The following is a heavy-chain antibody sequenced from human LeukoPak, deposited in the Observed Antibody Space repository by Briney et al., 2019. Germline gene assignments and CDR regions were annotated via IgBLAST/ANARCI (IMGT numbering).Heavy chain of an antibody. CDR1: GGTFSSYA. Sequence: SVKVSCKASGGTFSSYAISWVRQAPGQGLEWMGGIIPIFGTANYAQKFQGRDTITADKSTSTAYMELSSLRSEDTAVYYCARVGSGWSLGFDYWGQGTLVTVSS. J-gene: IGHJ4*02. CDR3: ARVGSGWSLGFDY. V-gene: IGHV1-69*06. D-gene: IGHD6-19*01. CDR2: IIPIFGTA.